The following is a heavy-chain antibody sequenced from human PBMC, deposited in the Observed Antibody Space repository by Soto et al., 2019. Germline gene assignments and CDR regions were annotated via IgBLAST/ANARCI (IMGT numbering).Heavy chain of an antibody. Sequence: SVKVSCKASGDTLSHYGVSWVRQVPGKGLEWMGGTTAILGTRDYAQKFQGRMTITSDESTTTSYMELNSLTSDDTAAYYCAAGDSSDTGDHWSQGTLVTVSS. V-gene: IGHV1-69*13. CDR1: GDTLSHYG. CDR2: TTAILGTR. J-gene: IGHJ4*02. CDR3: AAGDSSDTGDH. D-gene: IGHD5-18*01.